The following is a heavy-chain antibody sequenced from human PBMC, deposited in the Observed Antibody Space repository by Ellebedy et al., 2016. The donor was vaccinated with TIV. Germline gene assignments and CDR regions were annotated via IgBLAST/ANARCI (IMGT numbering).Heavy chain of an antibody. J-gene: IGHJ4*02. CDR1: GGSINGYY. CDR3: ARHIGGVIRGAGACDC. D-gene: IGHD2-8*02. V-gene: IGHV4-59*08. CDR2: MHYSGSA. Sequence: MPSETLSLTCTVSGGSINGYYWSWVRQPPGKGLEWLGHMHYSGSAGYNPSLKSRVTISVDTSNQFSLKLTSVTAADSAVYYCARHIGGVIRGAGACDCWGQGALVTVSS.